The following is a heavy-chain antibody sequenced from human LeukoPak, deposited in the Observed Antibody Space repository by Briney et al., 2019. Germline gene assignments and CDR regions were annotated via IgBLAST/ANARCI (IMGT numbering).Heavy chain of an antibody. Sequence: SQTLSLTCTVSGGSISSGDYYWRWIRQPPGKGLEWIGYIYYSGSTYYNPSLKSRVTISVDTSKNQFSLKLSSVTAADTAVYYCARDCSSTSCYGGAYCYYYGMDVWGQGTTVTVSS. CDR1: GGSISSGDYY. V-gene: IGHV4-30-4*01. J-gene: IGHJ6*02. D-gene: IGHD2-2*01. CDR3: ARDCSSTSCYGGAYCYYYGMDV. CDR2: IYYSGST.